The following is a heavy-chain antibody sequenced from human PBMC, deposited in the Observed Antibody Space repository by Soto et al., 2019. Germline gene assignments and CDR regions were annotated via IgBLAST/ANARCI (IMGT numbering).Heavy chain of an antibody. J-gene: IGHJ4*02. V-gene: IGHV4-30-4*01. CDR1: GGSINSGDYY. Sequence: QVQLQESGPGLVKPSQTLSLTCTVSGGSINSGDYYWSWIRQPPGKGLEWIGYIYYSGTTYYTPSLRSRVTLSVGTSKPQFSLQLRSVTAADTAVYYCARDPLTGTLASWGRGTLVTVSS. CDR3: ARDPLTGTLAS. CDR2: IYYSGTT. D-gene: IGHD2-8*02.